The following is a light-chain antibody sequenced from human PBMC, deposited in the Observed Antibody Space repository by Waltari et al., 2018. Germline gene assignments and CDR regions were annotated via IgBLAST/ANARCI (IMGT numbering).Light chain of an antibody. CDR2: GDS. J-gene: IGLJ2*01. CDR3: STWDSSLSAQV. CDR1: SNNIGTFA. V-gene: IGLV1-36*01. Sequence: QSALTQEASVSGTVAQKVTLSCTGNSNNIGTFAVGWYQQISHGAPKTVMFGDSLPSGIPGRFSGSRSGTTASLTISGLQPEDEADYYGSTWDSSLSAQVFGGGTKLTVL.